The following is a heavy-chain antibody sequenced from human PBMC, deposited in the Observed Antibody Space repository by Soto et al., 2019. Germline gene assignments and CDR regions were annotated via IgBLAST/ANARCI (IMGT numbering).Heavy chain of an antibody. CDR2: ISYDGSDQ. CDR3: AKSTYCNGGSCFPQY. CDR1: TFTFSDFG. D-gene: IGHD2-15*01. Sequence: QVQVEEFGGGVVQPGRSLRLSCADPTFTFSDFGFHWVRQAPGKGLEWVAMISYDGSDQYYGDSVQGRFTIYRDDSKNTVYLQMNSLRAEDTAMYYCAKSTYCNGGSCFPQYWGPGTLVTVSS. V-gene: IGHV3-30*18. J-gene: IGHJ4*02.